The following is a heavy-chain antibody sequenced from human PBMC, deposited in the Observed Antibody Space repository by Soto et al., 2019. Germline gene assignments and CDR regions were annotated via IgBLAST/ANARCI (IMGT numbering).Heavy chain of an antibody. V-gene: IGHV1-69*01. J-gene: IGHJ4*02. CDR2: IIPIFGTA. Sequence: QVQLVQSGAEVKKPGSSVKVSCKASGGTFSSYAISWVRQAPGQGLEWMGGIIPIFGTANYAQKFQGRVTITADESTSTAYMELSSLRSEDTAVYYCARGDIVVVPAAMGPAADTRYYFDYWGQGTLVTVSS. CDR3: ARGDIVVVPAAMGPAADTRYYFDY. D-gene: IGHD2-2*01. CDR1: GGTFSSYA.